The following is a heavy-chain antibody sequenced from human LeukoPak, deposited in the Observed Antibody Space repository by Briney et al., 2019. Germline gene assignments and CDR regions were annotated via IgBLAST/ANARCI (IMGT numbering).Heavy chain of an antibody. CDR3: AKDPSGGYATEGFDS. J-gene: IGHJ4*02. CDR2: ISGSGGRT. Sequence: GGSLRLSCAASGFIFSSYAMSWVRLAPGKGLEWISVISGSGGRTDYADSVKGRFAISRDNSKNTLYLQMNSLRAEDTAVYYCAKDPSGGYATEGFDSWGQGTLVTVSS. D-gene: IGHD5-12*01. V-gene: IGHV3-23*01. CDR1: GFIFSSYA.